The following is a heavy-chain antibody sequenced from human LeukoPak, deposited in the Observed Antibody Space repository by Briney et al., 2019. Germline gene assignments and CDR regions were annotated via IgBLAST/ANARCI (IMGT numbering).Heavy chain of an antibody. Sequence: GGSLRLSCAASGFTLSSYSMNWLRQAPGKGLEWVSSISSSSSYIYYADSVKGRFTISRDNAKNSLYLQMNSLRAEDTAVYYFAGVVGIRRSLIAAAGTGWFDPWGQGTLVTVSS. CDR2: ISSSSSYI. D-gene: IGHD6-13*01. V-gene: IGHV3-21*01. CDR1: GFTLSSYS. CDR3: AGVVGIRRSLIAAAGTGWFDP. J-gene: IGHJ5*02.